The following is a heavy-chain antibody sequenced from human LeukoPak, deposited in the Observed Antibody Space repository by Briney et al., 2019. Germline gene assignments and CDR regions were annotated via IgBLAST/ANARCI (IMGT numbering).Heavy chain of an antibody. CDR3: ARDNDWAFDY. V-gene: IGHV3-48*02. Sequence: GGSLRLSCAASGFTFSSYVMSWIRQAPGKGLEWVSYINHNGKTIYYADSVKGRFTNSRDNAKNSLYMQMNNLRDEDTAVYYCARDNDWAFDYWGQGTLVTVSS. CDR2: INHNGKTI. CDR1: GFTFSSYV. J-gene: IGHJ4*02. D-gene: IGHD3-9*01.